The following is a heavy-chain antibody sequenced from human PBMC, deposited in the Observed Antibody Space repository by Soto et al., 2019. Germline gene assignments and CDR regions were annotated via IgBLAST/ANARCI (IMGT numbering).Heavy chain of an antibody. J-gene: IGHJ4*02. Sequence: GESLKISCKGSGYTFTSYWIGWVRQMPGEGLEWMGVIYPSDSDIRYSPSFQGKVTISADKSITTAYLQWSSLKAADTAVYYCARESEDLTSNFDYWGQGTLVTVSS. CDR3: ARESEDLTSNFDY. CDR1: GYTFTSYW. CDR2: IYPSDSDI. V-gene: IGHV5-51*01.